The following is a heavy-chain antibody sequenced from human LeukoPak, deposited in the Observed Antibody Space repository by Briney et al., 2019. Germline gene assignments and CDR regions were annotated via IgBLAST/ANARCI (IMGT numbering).Heavy chain of an antibody. J-gene: IGHJ4*02. CDR2: IRSKANSYAT. D-gene: IGHD3-3*01. Sequence: PGGSLRLSCAASGFTFSGSAMHWVRQASGKGLEWVGRIRSKANSYATAYAASVKGRFTISRDDSKNTAYLQMNSLKTEDTAVYYCTRVGDFWSGPTYWGQGTLSPSPQ. V-gene: IGHV3-73*01. CDR3: TRVGDFWSGPTY. CDR1: GFTFSGSA.